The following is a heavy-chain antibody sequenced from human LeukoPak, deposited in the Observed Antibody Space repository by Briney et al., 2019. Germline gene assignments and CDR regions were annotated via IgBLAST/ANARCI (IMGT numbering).Heavy chain of an antibody. V-gene: IGHV4-61*01. CDR3: AREGAYSYGFFDY. CDR1: GGSVSSGSYY. J-gene: IGHJ4*02. CDR2: IYYSGST. D-gene: IGHD5-18*01. Sequence: SETLSLTCTVSGGSVSSGSYYWSWIRQPPGKGLEWIGYIYYSGSTNYNPSLESRVTISVDTSKNQFSLKLSSVTAADTAVYYCAREGAYSYGFFDYWGQGTLVTVSS.